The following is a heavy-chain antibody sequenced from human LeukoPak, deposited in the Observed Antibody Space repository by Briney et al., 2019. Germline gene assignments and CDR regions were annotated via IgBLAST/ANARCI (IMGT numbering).Heavy chain of an antibody. V-gene: IGHV3-30-3*01. Sequence: PGGSLRLYCAASGFTFSSYAMHWVRQAPGKGLEWVAVISYDGSNKYYADSVKGRFTISRDNSKNTLYLQMNSLRAEDTAVYYCAREPVAGDWGQGTLVTVSS. CDR3: AREPVAGD. D-gene: IGHD6-19*01. J-gene: IGHJ4*02. CDR2: ISYDGSNK. CDR1: GFTFSSYA.